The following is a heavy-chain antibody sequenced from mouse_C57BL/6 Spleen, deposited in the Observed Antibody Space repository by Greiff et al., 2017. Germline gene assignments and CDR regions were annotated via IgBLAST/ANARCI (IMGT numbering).Heavy chain of an antibody. CDR2: IDPSDSYT. CDR3: ARSQSGYYAMDY. J-gene: IGHJ4*01. V-gene: IGHV1-69*01. Sequence: QVQLQQPGPELVMPGASVKLSCKASGYTFTSYWMHWVKQRPGQGLEWIGEIDPSDSYTNYNQKFKGKSTLTVDKSASPAYMQLSSLTSEDSAVYDCARSQSGYYAMDYWGQGTSVTVSA. CDR1: GYTFTSYW.